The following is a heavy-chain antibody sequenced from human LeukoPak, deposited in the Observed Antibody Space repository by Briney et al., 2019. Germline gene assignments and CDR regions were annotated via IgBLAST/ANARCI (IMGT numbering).Heavy chain of an antibody. CDR1: GFTFSSYA. CDR2: ISGSGGRT. Sequence: GGSLRLSCAASGFTFSSYAMSWVRQAPGKGLGWVSAISGSGGRTYYADSVKGRFTISRDNSKNTLYLQMNSLRTEHTAVYYCAKDRYYYGSGVDYWGQGTLVTVSS. D-gene: IGHD3-10*01. V-gene: IGHV3-23*01. CDR3: AKDRYYYGSGVDY. J-gene: IGHJ4*02.